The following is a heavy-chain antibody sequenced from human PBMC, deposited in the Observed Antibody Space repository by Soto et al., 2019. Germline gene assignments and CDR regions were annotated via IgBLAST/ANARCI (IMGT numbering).Heavy chain of an antibody. Sequence: QVQLQESGPGLVKPSETLSLTCTVSGGSISGGVHSWSWIRQPPGKGLEWIGHIFDSGSNDYNPSLKSRITISVDTTKIQCSVRLSSVTAADTAVYYSARENMHLTNDWYFDIWGRGTLVTVSS. J-gene: IGHJ2*01. V-gene: IGHV4-30-4*01. CDR2: IFDSGSN. CDR1: GGSISGGVHS. CDR3: ARENMHLTNDWYFDI. D-gene: IGHD2-8*01.